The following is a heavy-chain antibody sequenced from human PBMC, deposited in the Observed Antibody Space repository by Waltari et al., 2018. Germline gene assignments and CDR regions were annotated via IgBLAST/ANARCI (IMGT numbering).Heavy chain of an antibody. J-gene: IGHJ4*02. CDR3: ASYPVRRDGYNYALDY. Sequence: QVQLQQWGAGLLKPSETLSLTCAVYGGSFSGYYWSWIRQPPGKGLEWIGEINHSGSTNYNPSLKSRVTISVDTSKNQFSLKLSSVTAADTAVYYCASYPVRRDGYNYALDYWGQGTLVTVSS. D-gene: IGHD5-12*01. V-gene: IGHV4-34*01. CDR1: GGSFSGYY. CDR2: INHSGST.